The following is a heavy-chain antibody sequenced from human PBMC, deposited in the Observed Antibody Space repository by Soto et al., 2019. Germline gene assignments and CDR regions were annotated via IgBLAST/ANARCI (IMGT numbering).Heavy chain of an antibody. CDR2: ISSSSHYI. V-gene: IGHV3-21*01. CDR1: GFRFSGST. CDR3: ARDLGEVSAL. D-gene: IGHD3-10*01. J-gene: IGHJ4*02. Sequence: EEQLVESGGHLVRPGGSLRLSCVASGFRFSGSTMNWVRQAPGKGLNWVSSISSSSHYIYYADSLKGRFTISGDNAKNSLFLQMNSLRAEDTAVYYCARDLGEVSALWGQGTLVTVSS.